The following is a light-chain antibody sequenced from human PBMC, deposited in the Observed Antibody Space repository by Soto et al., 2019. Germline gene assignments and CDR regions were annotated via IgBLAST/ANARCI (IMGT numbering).Light chain of an antibody. J-gene: IGLJ1*01. CDR3: SSYTSSSTLDNYV. CDR1: SSDVGGYNY. Sequence: QSALTQPASVSGSPGQSITISCTGTSSDVGGYNYVSWYQQHPGKAPKLMIYDVSNRPSGFSNRFSGSKSGNTASLTISGLQAEDEADYYCSSYTSSSTLDNYVFGTVTKLTVL. V-gene: IGLV2-14*01. CDR2: DVS.